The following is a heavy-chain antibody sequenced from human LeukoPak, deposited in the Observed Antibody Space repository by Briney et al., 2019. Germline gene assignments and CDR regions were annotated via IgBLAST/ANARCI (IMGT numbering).Heavy chain of an antibody. CDR2: IYHSGST. CDR3: ARLGLATAYDY. Sequence: PSETLSLTCAVSGYSISGGYYWGWIRQPPGKGLEWIGSIYHSGSTYYNPSLKSRVTISVDTSKNQFSLKLSSVTAADTAVYYCARLGLATAYDYWGQGTLVTVSS. CDR1: GYSISGGYY. J-gene: IGHJ4*02. V-gene: IGHV4-38-2*01. D-gene: IGHD5-18*01.